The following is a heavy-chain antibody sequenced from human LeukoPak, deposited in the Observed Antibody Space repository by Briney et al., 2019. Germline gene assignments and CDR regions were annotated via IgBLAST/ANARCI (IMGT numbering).Heavy chain of an antibody. CDR3: ARRDAAAGRRIDY. CDR1: GGSISSSSYY. J-gene: IGHJ4*02. D-gene: IGHD6-13*01. Sequence: PSETLSLTYSVSGGSISSSSYYWGWVRQPPGKGLEWIGSIYYSGHTYYNPSLKSRVTISEDTSKNQFSLKLSSVTAADTAVYYCARRDAAAGRRIDYWGQGTLVTVSS. V-gene: IGHV4-39*01. CDR2: IYYSGHT.